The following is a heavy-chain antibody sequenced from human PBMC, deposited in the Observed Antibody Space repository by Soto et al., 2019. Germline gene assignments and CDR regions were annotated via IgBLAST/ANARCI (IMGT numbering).Heavy chain of an antibody. CDR1: GSTFSNDW. V-gene: IGHV3-74*01. Sequence: PGGSLRLSCAVSGSTFSNDWMHWVRQAPGKGLVWVSHINSDGSSTNYADFVKSRFTIARDNAKNTVYLQMNSLRAEDTAVYYCARDRSYSLDVWGQGTTVTVSS. CDR2: INSDGSST. J-gene: IGHJ6*02. CDR3: ARDRSYSLDV.